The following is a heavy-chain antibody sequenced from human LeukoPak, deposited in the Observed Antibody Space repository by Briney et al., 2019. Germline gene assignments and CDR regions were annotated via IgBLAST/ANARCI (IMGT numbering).Heavy chain of an antibody. CDR1: GFTFNSYA. J-gene: IGHJ4*02. Sequence: GGSLRLSCAASGFTFNSYAMHWVRQPPGKGLEWMAVISSDGSNKYYADSVKGRFTISRDNSKNTLYLQMNSLRAEDTAVYYCARVDDRGHYYDSSGPRKLFDYWGQGTLVTVSS. D-gene: IGHD3-22*01. CDR2: ISSDGSNK. CDR3: ARVDDRGHYYDSSGPRKLFDY. V-gene: IGHV3-30*04.